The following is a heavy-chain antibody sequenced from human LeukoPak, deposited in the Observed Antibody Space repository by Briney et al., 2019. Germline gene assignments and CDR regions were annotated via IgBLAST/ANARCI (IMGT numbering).Heavy chain of an antibody. CDR3: AGGGVTNPEDSGYYYYYMDV. V-gene: IGHV1-2*02. J-gene: IGHJ6*03. CDR1: GYTFTGYY. D-gene: IGHD4-17*01. CDR2: INPNSGGT. Sequence: ASVKVSCKASGYTFTGYYMHWVRQAPGQGLEWMGWINPNSGGTNYAQKFQGRVTMTRDTSISTAYMELSRLRSDDTAVYYCAGGGVTNPEDSGYYYYYMDVWGKGTTVTVSS.